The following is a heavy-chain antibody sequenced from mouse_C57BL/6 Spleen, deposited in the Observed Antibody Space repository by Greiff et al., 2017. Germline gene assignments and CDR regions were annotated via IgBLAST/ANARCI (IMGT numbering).Heavy chain of an antibody. J-gene: IGHJ2*01. D-gene: IGHD3-3*01. V-gene: IGHV1-85*01. CDR1: GYTFPSYD. Sequence: VQLQQSGPELVKPGASVKLSCKASGYTFPSYDINWVTQRPGQGLEWIGWISPRDGSTKYNEKFKGKATLTVDTSSSTAYMELHSLTSEDSAVYFCARSGAGSFDYWGQGTTLTVSS. CDR3: ARSGAGSFDY. CDR2: ISPRDGST.